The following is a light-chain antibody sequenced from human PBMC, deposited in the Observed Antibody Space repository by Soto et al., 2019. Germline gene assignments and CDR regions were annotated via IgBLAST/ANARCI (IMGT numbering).Light chain of an antibody. J-gene: IGKJ2*01. Sequence: EIVLTQSPATLSLSPGERATISCRASQRVGNYLAWYQQKPGQAPRLLIYDASSRAIGIPARFSGSGSGTDFTLTISSLEPDDFAVYYCQQRSNWPPGFTFGQGTKLEI. CDR3: QQRSNWPPGFT. CDR1: QRVGNY. CDR2: DAS. V-gene: IGKV3-11*01.